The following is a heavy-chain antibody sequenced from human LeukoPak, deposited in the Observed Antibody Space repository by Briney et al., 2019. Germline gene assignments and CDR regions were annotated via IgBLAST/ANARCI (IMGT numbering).Heavy chain of an antibody. J-gene: IGHJ6*02. D-gene: IGHD1-26*01. V-gene: IGHV1-69*13. CDR2: IIPIFGST. Sequence: SVKVSCKASGGTFSNFAVSWVRQAPGQGLEWMGGIIPIFGSTIYAQQSQDRVTIIADESTGTVYMELSSLRPEDTAVYYCASRSPATASGSYYPEGMGYYYYYGMDVWGQGTTVTVSS. CDR1: GGTFSNFA. CDR3: ASRSPATASGSYYPEGMGYYYYYGMDV.